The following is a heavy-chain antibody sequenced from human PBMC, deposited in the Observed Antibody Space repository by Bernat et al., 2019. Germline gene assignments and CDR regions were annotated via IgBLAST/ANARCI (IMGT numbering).Heavy chain of an antibody. CDR1: GFTFSNHW. CDR3: ASLCNSRSYYDY. J-gene: IGHJ4*02. CDR2: INSEGSNI. Sequence: EVQLVESGGGLVQPGGSLRLSCAASGFTFSNHWMHWVRQAPGKGLVWVSRINSEGSNIGYADSVKGRFTVSRDNAKNTLTLQMNSLRAEDTAVYYCASLCNSRSYYDYWGQGIQVTVSS. V-gene: IGHV3-74*01. D-gene: IGHD2/OR15-2a*01.